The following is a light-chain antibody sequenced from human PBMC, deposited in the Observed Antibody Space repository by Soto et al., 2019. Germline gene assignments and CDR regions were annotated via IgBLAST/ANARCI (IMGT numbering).Light chain of an antibody. Sequence: QSALTQPPSASGSPGQSVTISCTGTSRDVGGYNYVSWYQQYPGKAPKLMIYEVSKRPSGVPDRFSGSKSGKTASLTVSGLQAEDEADYYCSSYAGSDIWVFGGGTKLTVL. V-gene: IGLV2-8*01. J-gene: IGLJ3*02. CDR2: EVS. CDR1: SRDVGGYNY. CDR3: SSYAGSDIWV.